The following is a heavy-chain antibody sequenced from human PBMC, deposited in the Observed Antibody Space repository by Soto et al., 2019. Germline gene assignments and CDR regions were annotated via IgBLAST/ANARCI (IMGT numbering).Heavy chain of an antibody. CDR1: GYTFTSYG. D-gene: IGHD2-21*02. V-gene: IGHV1-18*01. CDR3: ARAYCGGDCYSEGPDNWFDP. CDR2: ISAYNGNT. Sequence: ASVKVSCKASGYTFTSYGISWVRQAPGQGLEWMGWISAYNGNTDYAQKLQGRVTMTTDTSTSTAYMELRSLRSDDTAVYYCARAYCGGDCYSEGPDNWFDPWGQGTLVTVSS. J-gene: IGHJ5*02.